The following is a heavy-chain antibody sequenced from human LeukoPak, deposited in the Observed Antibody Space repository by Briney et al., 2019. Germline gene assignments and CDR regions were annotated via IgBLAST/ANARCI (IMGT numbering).Heavy chain of an antibody. Sequence: ASVKVSCKASGYTFTSYDINWVRQATGQGLEWMGWMNPNSGNTGYAQKFQGRVTMTRNTSISTAYMELSSLRSEDTTVYYCARENTVVVPAATRTNWFDPWGQGTLVTVSS. V-gene: IGHV1-8*01. D-gene: IGHD2-2*01. CDR1: GYTFTSYD. J-gene: IGHJ5*02. CDR3: ARENTVVVPAATRTNWFDP. CDR2: MNPNSGNT.